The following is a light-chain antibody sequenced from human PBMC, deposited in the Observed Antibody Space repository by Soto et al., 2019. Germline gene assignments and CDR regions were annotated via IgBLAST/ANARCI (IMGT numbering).Light chain of an antibody. CDR2: EAT. J-gene: IGLJ1*01. CDR3: TSYTITSRYV. V-gene: IGLV2-14*01. Sequence: QSALTQPASMSGSPGQSITISCTRTSSDIGRYNFVSWYQHHPGKAPKLIIYEATKRRSGVSYRFSGSKSGNTASLTISGLQAEDEAHYYCTSYTITSRYVFGTGTKVTVL. CDR1: SSDIGRYNF.